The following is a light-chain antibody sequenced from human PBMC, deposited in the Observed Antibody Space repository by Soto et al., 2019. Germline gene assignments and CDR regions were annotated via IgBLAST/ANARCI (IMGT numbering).Light chain of an antibody. CDR3: GTWDSSMSAGV. CDR2: ENN. V-gene: IGLV1-51*02. J-gene: IGLJ2*01. CDR1: SSNIGNNY. Sequence: QSVLTQPPSVSAAPGQTVTISCSGSSSNIGNNYVSWYQQLPATAPQLLIYENNKRPSGIPDRLSGSKSGTSATLGITGLQNGDEADYYCGTWDSSMSAGVFGGGAKVTVL.